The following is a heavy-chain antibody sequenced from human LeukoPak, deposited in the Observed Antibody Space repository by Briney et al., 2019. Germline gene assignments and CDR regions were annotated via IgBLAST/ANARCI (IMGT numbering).Heavy chain of an antibody. CDR2: ISGSGGST. Sequence: GGSLRLSCAASGFTFSSYAMSWVRQAPGKGLEWVSAISGSGGSTYYADSVKGRFTISRDNSKNTLYLQMNSLRAEDTAVYYCARWLLLYSQQVYFDYWGQGTLVTVSS. CDR1: GFTFSSYA. D-gene: IGHD3-22*01. V-gene: IGHV3-23*01. J-gene: IGHJ4*02. CDR3: ARWLLLYSQQVYFDY.